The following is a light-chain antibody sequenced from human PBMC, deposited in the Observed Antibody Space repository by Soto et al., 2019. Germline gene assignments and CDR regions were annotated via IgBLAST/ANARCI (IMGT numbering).Light chain of an antibody. V-gene: IGKV1-5*03. CDR1: QSISNW. CDR3: QQYASFSRT. CDR2: KAS. J-gene: IGKJ1*01. Sequence: DIQMTQSPSTLSASVGDRVTITCRASQSISNWLSWYQQKVSKAPKLLMYKASSLESGVPSRFSGTGSGTEFTLTISSLQPDDFATYYCQQYASFSRTFGQGTKVEIK.